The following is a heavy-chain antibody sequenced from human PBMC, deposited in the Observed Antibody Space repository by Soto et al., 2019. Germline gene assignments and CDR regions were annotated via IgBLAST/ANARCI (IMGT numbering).Heavy chain of an antibody. D-gene: IGHD2-2*01. J-gene: IGHJ3*02. CDR2: ISAYNGNT. Sequence: GASVKVSCKASGYTFTSYGISWVRQAPGQGLEWMGWISAYNGNTNYAQKLQGRVTMTTDTSTSTAYMELRSLRSDDTAVYYCARDPVVQLPMDDAFDIWGQGTMVTVSS. CDR3: ARDPVVQLPMDDAFDI. CDR1: GYTFTSYG. V-gene: IGHV1-18*01.